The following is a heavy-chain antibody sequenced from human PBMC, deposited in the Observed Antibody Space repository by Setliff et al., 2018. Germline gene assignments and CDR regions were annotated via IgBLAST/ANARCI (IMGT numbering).Heavy chain of an antibody. CDR2: ISYSGTP. D-gene: IGHD2-15*01. V-gene: IGHV4-39*01. Sequence: SETLSLTCTVSDDSFTSSRYYWGWIRQAPGSGLGWIGSISYSGTPYYNASVESRVTISIDTSRNQFSLELRSVTVADTATYYCVRPGGTTVVARHFDYWGSGILVTVS. CDR3: VRPGGTTVVARHFDY. CDR1: DDSFTSSRYY. J-gene: IGHJ4*01.